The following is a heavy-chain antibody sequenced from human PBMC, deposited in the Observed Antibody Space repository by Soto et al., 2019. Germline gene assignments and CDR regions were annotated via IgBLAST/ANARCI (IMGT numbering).Heavy chain of an antibody. CDR2: ISGSGGST. CDR3: AKDRRLTFGGVIVTGDY. J-gene: IGHJ4*02. D-gene: IGHD3-16*02. Sequence: EVQLLESGGGLVQPGGSLRLSCAASGFTFSSYAMSWVRQAPGKGLEWVSAISGSGGSTYYADSVKGRFTISRDNSNNTLYLQMNSLRAEDTAVYYCAKDRRLTFGGVIVTGDYWGQGTLVTVSS. CDR1: GFTFSSYA. V-gene: IGHV3-23*01.